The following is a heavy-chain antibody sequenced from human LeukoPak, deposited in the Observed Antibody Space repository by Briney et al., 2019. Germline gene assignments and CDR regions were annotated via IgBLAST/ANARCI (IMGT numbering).Heavy chain of an antibody. CDR2: VYYSGST. D-gene: IGHD2-15*01. CDR1: GGSVSGNY. J-gene: IGHJ4*02. V-gene: IGHV4-59*02. Sequence: SETLSLTCVVSGGSVSGNYWGWIRQPPGRGLEWIGYVYYSGSTNYNPSFKSRITLSVDTSRNQFSLQLSSVTAADTAVYYCVRIHRYCSGGACYVLDNWGQGTLVAVSS. CDR3: VRIHRYCSGGACYVLDN.